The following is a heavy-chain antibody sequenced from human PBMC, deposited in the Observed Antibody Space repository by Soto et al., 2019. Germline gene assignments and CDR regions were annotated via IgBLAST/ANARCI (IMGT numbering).Heavy chain of an antibody. CDR3: ARGSHEGVGGGVFDS. CDR1: GGSTSNDGYY. Sequence: SETLSLTCAVSGGSTSNDGYYWSWIRQPPGKGLEWIGYIYYSGSTGYNPSLKSRVTISVDTPKNQFSLKLSSVTAADTAVYYCARGSHEGVGGGVFDSWGQGTLVTVSS. CDR2: IYYSGST. V-gene: IGHV4-30-4*01. J-gene: IGHJ4*02. D-gene: IGHD2-2*01.